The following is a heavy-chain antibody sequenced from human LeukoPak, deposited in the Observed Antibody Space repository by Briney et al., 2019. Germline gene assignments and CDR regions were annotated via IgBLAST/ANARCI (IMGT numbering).Heavy chain of an antibody. J-gene: IGHJ4*02. CDR2: IIPILGIA. CDR1: GYTFTSYD. CDR3: ARDVHDYGDY. V-gene: IGHV1-69*04. Sequence: SVKVSCKASGYTFTSYDINWVRQATGQGLEWMGRIIPILGIANYAQKFQGRVTITADKSTSTAYMELSSLRSEDTAVYYCARDVHDYGDYWGQGTLVTVSS.